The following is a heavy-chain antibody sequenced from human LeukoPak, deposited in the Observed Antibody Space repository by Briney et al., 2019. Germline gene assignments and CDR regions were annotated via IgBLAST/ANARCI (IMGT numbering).Heavy chain of an antibody. J-gene: IGHJ4*02. CDR3: ARGFGMATMFGGVFDS. Sequence: SETLSLTCTVSGGSVSSGGRYWSWIRQHPEKGLEWIGYIYYSGNTYYNPSLKSRVTLSVDTSKNQFSLKMRSVTAADTAVYYCARGFGMATMFGGVFDSWGQGALVTVSS. D-gene: IGHD3-16*01. V-gene: IGHV4-31*03. CDR2: IYYSGNT. CDR1: GGSVSSGGRY.